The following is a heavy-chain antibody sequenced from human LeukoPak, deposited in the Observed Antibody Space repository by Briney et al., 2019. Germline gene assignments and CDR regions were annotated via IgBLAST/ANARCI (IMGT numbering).Heavy chain of an antibody. J-gene: IGHJ2*01. CDR3: ARVSERPGYSSGWYVRYFDL. CDR2: IYYSGST. D-gene: IGHD6-19*01. V-gene: IGHV4-39*07. CDR1: GGSLSSSSYY. Sequence: SETLSLTGTVSGGSLSSSSYYWGWIRQPPGKGLEWIGSIYYSGSTYYNPSLKSRVTISVDTSKNQFSLKLSSVTAADTAVYYCARVSERPGYSSGWYVRYFDLWGRGTLVTVSS.